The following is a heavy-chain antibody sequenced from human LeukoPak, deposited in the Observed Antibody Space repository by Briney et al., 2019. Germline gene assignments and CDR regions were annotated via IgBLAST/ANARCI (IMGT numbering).Heavy chain of an antibody. CDR1: RDSDSSHSAD. CDR2: TYYRSKWYN. J-gene: IGHJ6*02. V-gene: IGHV6-1*01. D-gene: IGHD5-12*01. Sequence: SQTLSLTCAISRDSDSSHSADWHWIRQSPSRGLEWLGRTYYRSKWYNDYAVSVKSRITINPDTSKNQFSLQLNSVTPEDTAVYPCETGIGYSGYDSLYYYYYYGMDVWGQGTTVTVSS. CDR3: ETGIGYSGYDSLYYYYYYGMDV.